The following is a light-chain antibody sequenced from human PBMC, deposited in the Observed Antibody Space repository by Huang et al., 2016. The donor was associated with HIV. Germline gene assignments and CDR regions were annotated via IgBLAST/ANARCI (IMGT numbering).Light chain of an antibody. CDR3: QQRFNWPRFT. CDR2: DAS. Sequence: EIVLTQSPATLSLSPGERATLSCRASQTVSTYLAWYQQKPGQAPRLLIYDASNRATGIPARFIGSGAWTDFTLTIIGLEPEDFAVYYCQQRFNWPRFTFGPGTKVDI. J-gene: IGKJ3*01. V-gene: IGKV3-11*01. CDR1: QTVSTY.